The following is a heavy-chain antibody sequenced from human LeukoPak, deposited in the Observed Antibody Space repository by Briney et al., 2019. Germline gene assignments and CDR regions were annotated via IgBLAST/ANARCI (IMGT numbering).Heavy chain of an antibody. Sequence: GGSLRLSCTASGFTFSTYDMHWVRQAPGKGLEWVAFIRYDGSNKYYADSVKGRFTISRDNSKNTLYLQMNSLRAEDTAVYYCAKDHRNRAKEEIDYWGQGTLVTVSS. V-gene: IGHV3-30*02. CDR2: IRYDGSNK. CDR3: AKDHRNRAKEEIDY. CDR1: GFTFSTYD. D-gene: IGHD1-14*01. J-gene: IGHJ4*02.